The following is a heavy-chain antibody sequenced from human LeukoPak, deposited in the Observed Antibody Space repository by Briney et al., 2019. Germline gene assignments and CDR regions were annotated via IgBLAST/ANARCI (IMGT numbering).Heavy chain of an antibody. J-gene: IGHJ3*02. CDR2: IIPILGIA. CDR1: GGTFSSYA. Sequence: GASVKVSCKASGGTFSSYAISWVRQAPGQGLEWMGRIIPILGIANYAQKFQGRVTITADKSTSTAYMELSSLRSEDTAVYYCARDLGDVLLWFGDSGNAFDIWGQGTMVTVSS. CDR3: ARDLGDVLLWFGDSGNAFDI. V-gene: IGHV1-69*04. D-gene: IGHD3-10*01.